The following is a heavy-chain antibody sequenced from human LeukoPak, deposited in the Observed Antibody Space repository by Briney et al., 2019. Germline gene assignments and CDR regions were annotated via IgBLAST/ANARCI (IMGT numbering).Heavy chain of an antibody. CDR2: MNPNSGNT. V-gene: IGHV1-8*02. J-gene: IGHJ5*02. CDR3: ARAYTGITGTTNSFDA. CDR1: GYTFTSYD. Sequence: ASVKVSCKASGYTFTSYDINWVRQATGQGLEWMGWMNPNSGNTGYAQKFQGRVTMTRDTSISTAYMELSRLRSDDTAVYYCARAYTGITGTTNSFDAWGQGTLVTVSS. D-gene: IGHD1-7*01.